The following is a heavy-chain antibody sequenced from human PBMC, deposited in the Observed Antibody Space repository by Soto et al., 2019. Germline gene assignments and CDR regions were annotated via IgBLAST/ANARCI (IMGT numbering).Heavy chain of an antibody. V-gene: IGHV3-30-3*01. J-gene: IGHJ4*02. CDR2: ISYDGSNK. Sequence: GSLRLSCAASGFTFSSYAMHWVRQAPGKGLEWVAVISYDGSNKYYADSVKGRFTISRDNSKNTLYLQMNSLRAEDTAVYYCARDVRGGDYDYYFDYWGQGTLVTVSS. CDR1: GFTFSSYA. CDR3: ARDVRGGDYDYYFDY. D-gene: IGHD5-12*01.